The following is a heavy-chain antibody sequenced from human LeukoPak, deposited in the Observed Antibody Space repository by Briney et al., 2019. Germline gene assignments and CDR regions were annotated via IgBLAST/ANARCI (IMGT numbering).Heavy chain of an antibody. Sequence: GESLKISCKGSGYXFNTYWISWVRQMPGKGLEWRGIIYPGDSDTRYRPSFQGQVTISADKSISTAYLQWSSLKASDTAMYYCARRDARHDAFDVWGQGTMVTVAS. CDR3: ARRDARHDAFDV. J-gene: IGHJ3*01. CDR2: IYPGDSDT. CDR1: GYXFNTYW. V-gene: IGHV5-51*01.